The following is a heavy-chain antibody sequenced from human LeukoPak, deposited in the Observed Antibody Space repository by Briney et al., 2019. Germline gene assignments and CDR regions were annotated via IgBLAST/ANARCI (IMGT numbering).Heavy chain of an antibody. Sequence: SETLSLTSTVSGGSISSGAYYWSWIREHPGKGLEWIGLIYYSGSTYYNPSLKSRVPLSIDTSKHKFSLTLRSVHAPDCAVDCCAITHIAAPGWFDPWGQGTLVTVSS. V-gene: IGHV4-31*03. CDR1: GGSISSGAYY. J-gene: IGHJ5*02. CDR2: IYYSGST. D-gene: IGHD6-6*01. CDR3: AITHIAAPGWFDP.